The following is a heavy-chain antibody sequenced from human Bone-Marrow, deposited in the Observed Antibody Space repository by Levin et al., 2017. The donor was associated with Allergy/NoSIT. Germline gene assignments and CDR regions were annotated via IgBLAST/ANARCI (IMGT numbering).Heavy chain of an antibody. CDR1: GFTVSTNY. CDR2: IYSGGTT. J-gene: IGHJ5*02. D-gene: IGHD3-16*02. CDR3: ARDFIADPRGGWFDP. V-gene: IGHV3-66*01. Sequence: PGESLKISCAASGFTVSTNYMNWVRQAPGKGLEWVSIIYSGGTTYYADSVKGRFTISRDNSKNMLYLQMRSLRAEDTAVYFCARDFIADPRGGWFDPWGQGTLVTVSS.